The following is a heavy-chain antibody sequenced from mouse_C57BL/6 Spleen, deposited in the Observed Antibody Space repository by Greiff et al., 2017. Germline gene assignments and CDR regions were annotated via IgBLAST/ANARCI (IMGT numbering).Heavy chain of an antibody. V-gene: IGHV1-64*01. CDR3: ALEGWLPHAMDY. Sequence: QVQLQQPGAELVKPGASVKLSCKASGYTFTSYWMHWVKQRPGQGLEWIGMIHPNSGSTNYNEKFKSKATLTVDKSSSTAYMQLGSLTSEDSAVYYCALEGWLPHAMDYWGQGTSVTVSS. CDR1: GYTFTSYW. CDR2: IHPNSGST. J-gene: IGHJ4*01. D-gene: IGHD2-3*01.